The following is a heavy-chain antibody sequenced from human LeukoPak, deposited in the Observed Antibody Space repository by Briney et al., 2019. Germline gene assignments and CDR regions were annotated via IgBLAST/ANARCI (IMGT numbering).Heavy chain of an antibody. Sequence: PSETLSLTCAVYGGSFSGYYWSWIRQPPGKGLEWIGEINHSGSTNYNPSLKSRVTISVDTSKNQFSLKLSSVTAADTAVYYCARPQHGDSLQPYWYFDLWGRGTLVTVSS. D-gene: IGHD4-17*01. J-gene: IGHJ2*01. CDR3: ARPQHGDSLQPYWYFDL. V-gene: IGHV4-34*01. CDR1: GGSFSGYY. CDR2: INHSGST.